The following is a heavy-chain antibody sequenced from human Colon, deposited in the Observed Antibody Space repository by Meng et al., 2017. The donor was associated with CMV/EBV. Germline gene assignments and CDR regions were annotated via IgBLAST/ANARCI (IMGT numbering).Heavy chain of an antibody. CDR3: AKTIAPGTLARPFDP. CDR1: GFDFKFYA. V-gene: IGHV3-23*01. J-gene: IGHJ5*02. D-gene: IGHD6-6*01. CDR2: ISGNGINT. Sequence: GGSLRLSCAASGFDFKFYAMTRVRQAPGKGLEWVSLISGNGINTYYADSVKGRFTISRDNSRNTVFLQINSLRADDTAVYFCAKTIAPGTLARPFDPWGQGTLVTVSS.